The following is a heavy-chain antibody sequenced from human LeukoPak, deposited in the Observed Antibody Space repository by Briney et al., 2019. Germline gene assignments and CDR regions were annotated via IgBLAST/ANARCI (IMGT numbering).Heavy chain of an antibody. CDR3: ARDRRWGSYWRGYYFDY. Sequence: PGGSLRLSCAASGFTFSSYSMNWVRQALGKGLEWVSYISSSSSTIYYADSVKGRFTISRDNAKNSLYLQMNSLRAEDTAVYYCARDRRWGSYWRGYYFDYWGQGTLVTVSS. CDR2: ISSSSSTI. J-gene: IGHJ4*02. V-gene: IGHV3-48*01. D-gene: IGHD1-26*01. CDR1: GFTFSSYS.